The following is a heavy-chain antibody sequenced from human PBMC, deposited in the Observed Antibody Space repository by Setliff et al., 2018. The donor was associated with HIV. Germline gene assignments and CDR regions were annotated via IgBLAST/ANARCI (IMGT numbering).Heavy chain of an antibody. CDR2: IWFDGSNE. J-gene: IGHJ4*02. CDR3: AREYSFGSNLDS. CDR1: GFSFSSYS. D-gene: IGHD5-18*01. V-gene: IGHV3-30*02. Sequence: GGSLRLSCGASGFSFSSYSMNWVRQAPGKGLEWVAFIWFDGSNEYYADSVKGRFTISRDNSKNTLYLQLNNLRTEDTGVYYCAREYSFGSNLDSWGQGTLVTVSS.